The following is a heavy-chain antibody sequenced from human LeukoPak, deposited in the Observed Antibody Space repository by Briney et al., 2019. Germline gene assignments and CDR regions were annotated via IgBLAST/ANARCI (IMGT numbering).Heavy chain of an antibody. Sequence: GESLKISCKGSGYSFTSYWIGWVRQMPGKGLEWMGIIYPGDSDTRYSPSFQGQVTISADKSISTAYLQWSSLKASDTAMYSCRSSYSSSWYCFDPWGQGTLVTVS. CDR3: RSSYSSSWYCFDP. V-gene: IGHV5-51*01. J-gene: IGHJ5*02. CDR2: IYPGDSDT. CDR1: GYSFTSYW. D-gene: IGHD6-13*01.